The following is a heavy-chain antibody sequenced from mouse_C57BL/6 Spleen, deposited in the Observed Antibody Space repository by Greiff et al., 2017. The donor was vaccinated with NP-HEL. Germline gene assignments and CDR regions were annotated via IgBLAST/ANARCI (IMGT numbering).Heavy chain of an antibody. D-gene: IGHD1-1*01. CDR3: AREDGSSSTWFAY. J-gene: IGHJ3*01. V-gene: IGHV1-26*01. CDR2: INPNNGGT. Sequence: EVQLQQSGPELVKPGASVKISCKASGYTFTDYYMNWVKQSHGKSLEWIGDINPNNGGTSYNQKFKGKATLTVDKSSSTAYMELRSLTSEDSAVYYCAREDGSSSTWFAYWGQGTLVTVSA. CDR1: GYTFTDYY.